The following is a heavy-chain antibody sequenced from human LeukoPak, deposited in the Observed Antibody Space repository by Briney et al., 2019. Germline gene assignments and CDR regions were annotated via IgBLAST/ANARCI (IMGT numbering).Heavy chain of an antibody. J-gene: IGHJ4*02. CDR3: ARVRVGEDLDY. Sequence: ASVKVSCKASGYTFTGYYMHWVRQAPGQGLEWLGWINPNSGGTNYAQKFQGRVTMTRDASISAAYMELSRLTSDDTAVYYCARVRVGEDLDYWGQGNLVTVSS. D-gene: IGHD3-16*01. CDR2: INPNSGGT. V-gene: IGHV1-2*02. CDR1: GYTFTGYY.